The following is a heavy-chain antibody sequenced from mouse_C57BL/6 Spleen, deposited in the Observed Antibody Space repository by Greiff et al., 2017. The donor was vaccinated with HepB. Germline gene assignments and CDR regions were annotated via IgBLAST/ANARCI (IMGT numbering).Heavy chain of an antibody. CDR1: GYSITSGYY. D-gene: IGHD1-1*01. CDR2: ISYDGSN. CDR3: ARDYYGSTAWFAY. V-gene: IGHV3-6*01. Sequence: EVKLMESGPGLVKPSQSLSLTCSVTGYSITSGYYWNWIRQFPGNKLEWMGYISYDGSNNYNPSLKNRISITRDTSKNQFFLKLNSVTTEDTATYDCARDYYGSTAWFAYWGQGTLVTVSA. J-gene: IGHJ3*01.